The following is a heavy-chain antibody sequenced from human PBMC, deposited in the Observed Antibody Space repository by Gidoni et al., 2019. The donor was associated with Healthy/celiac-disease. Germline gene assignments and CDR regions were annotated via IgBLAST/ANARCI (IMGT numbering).Heavy chain of an antibody. CDR2: ISVSGGST. Sequence: EVQLLESGGGLVQPGGSLRLSCAASGFTFSSYAMSWVRQAPGKGLEWVSAISVSGGSTYYADSVKGRFTISRDNSKNTLYLQMNSLRAEDTAVYYCAKSVNIVVVVAALGAFDIWGQGTMVTVSS. CDR3: AKSVNIVVVVAALGAFDI. D-gene: IGHD2-15*01. CDR1: GFTFSSYA. V-gene: IGHV3-23*01. J-gene: IGHJ3*02.